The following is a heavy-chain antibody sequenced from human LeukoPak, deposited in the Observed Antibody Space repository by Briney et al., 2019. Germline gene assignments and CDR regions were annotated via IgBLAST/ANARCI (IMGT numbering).Heavy chain of an antibody. Sequence: PSETLSLTCTVSGYSISSGYYWGWIRQPPGKGLEWIGTIYHSGNTYYNPSLASRVTISLDTSRNQFSLKLNSVTAADTAVYYCAKSNGYGLIDIWGQGTMVTVSS. CDR2: IYHSGNT. CDR1: GYSISSGYY. J-gene: IGHJ3*01. CDR3: AKSNGYGLIDI. V-gene: IGHV4-38-2*02. D-gene: IGHD3-10*01.